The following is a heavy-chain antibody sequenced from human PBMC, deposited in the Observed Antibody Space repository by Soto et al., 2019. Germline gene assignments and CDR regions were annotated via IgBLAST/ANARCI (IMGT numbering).Heavy chain of an antibody. J-gene: IGHJ4*02. D-gene: IGHD6-13*01. Sequence: GGSLRLSCAASGFTFSDYYMSWIRQAPGKGLEWVSYISSIGSTIYYADSVKGRFTISRENAKNSLYLQMNSLRAEDTAVYYCARATWYGSRYFDYWGQGTLVTVSS. CDR3: ARATWYGSRYFDY. CDR2: ISSIGSTI. V-gene: IGHV3-11*01. CDR1: GFTFSDYY.